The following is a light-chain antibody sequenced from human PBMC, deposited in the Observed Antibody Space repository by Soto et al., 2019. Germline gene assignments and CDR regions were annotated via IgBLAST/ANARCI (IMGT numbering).Light chain of an antibody. V-gene: IGKV1-27*01. Sequence: MTQSPSSLSASVGDRVTIPCQASQDISNYLNWYQQKPGKAPKLLIYAASTLESGIPPRFSGSGSGTDFTLTINNLQPEDVATYYCQRYYNAPFTFGGGSMV. CDR3: QRYYNAPFT. CDR2: AAS. CDR1: QDISNY. J-gene: IGKJ4*01.